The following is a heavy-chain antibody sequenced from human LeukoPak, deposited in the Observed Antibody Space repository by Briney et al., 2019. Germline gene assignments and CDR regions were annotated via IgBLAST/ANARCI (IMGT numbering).Heavy chain of an antibody. Sequence: GGSLRLSCAASGFTFSSYEMNWVRQAPGKGLEWVSYISNSGSTIYYADSVKGRFTISRDNAKNSLYLQMNSLKAEDTALYYCARVRGSGWYRLTFDYWGQGTLVTVSS. CDR2: ISNSGSTI. V-gene: IGHV3-48*03. CDR1: GFTFSSYE. CDR3: ARVRGSGWYRLTFDY. D-gene: IGHD6-19*01. J-gene: IGHJ4*02.